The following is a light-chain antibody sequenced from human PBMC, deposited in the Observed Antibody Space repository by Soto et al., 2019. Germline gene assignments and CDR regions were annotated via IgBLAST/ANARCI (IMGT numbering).Light chain of an antibody. CDR1: SSDVGGYNF. CDR3: CSYAGTYTHYV. V-gene: IGLV2-11*01. J-gene: IGLJ1*01. CDR2: DVN. Sequence: QSALTQPRSVSGSPGQSVTISCTGTSSDVGGYNFVSWYQQHSGKAPKLMIYDVNKRPSGVPGRFSGSKSGNTASLTISGRQTEDEADYYCCSYAGTYTHYVFGTGTKLTVL.